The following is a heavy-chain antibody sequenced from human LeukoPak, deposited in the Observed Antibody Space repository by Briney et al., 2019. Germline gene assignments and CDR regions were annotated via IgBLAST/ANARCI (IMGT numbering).Heavy chain of an antibody. CDR1: GGSLSSSNW. V-gene: IGHV4-4*02. CDR3: ARDHPRGYSYGWGIDYFDY. Sequence: PSETLSLTCAVSGGSLSSSNWWSWVRQPPGKGLEWIGEIYHSGSTNYNPSLKSRVTISVDTSKNQFSLQLSSVTAADTAVYYCARDHPRGYSYGWGIDYFDYWGQGTLVTVSS. D-gene: IGHD5-18*01. J-gene: IGHJ4*02. CDR2: IYHSGST.